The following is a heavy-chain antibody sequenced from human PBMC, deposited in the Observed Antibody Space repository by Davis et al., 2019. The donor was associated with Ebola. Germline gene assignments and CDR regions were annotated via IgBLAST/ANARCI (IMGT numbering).Heavy chain of an antibody. D-gene: IGHD4-17*01. V-gene: IGHV4-4*02. J-gene: IGHJ6*02. CDR1: GGSISRSNW. Sequence: MPGGSLRLSCAVSGGSISRSNWWSWVRQPPGKGLEWIGEINHRGSTNYNPSLKIRVTISVDKSKNQFSLKLSSVTAADTAVYYCARGNYGDYIVLYYYNMDVWGQGTTVTVSS. CDR2: INHRGST. CDR3: ARGNYGDYIVLYYYNMDV.